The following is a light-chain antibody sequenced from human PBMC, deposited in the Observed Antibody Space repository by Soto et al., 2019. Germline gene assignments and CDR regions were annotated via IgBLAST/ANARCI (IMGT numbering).Light chain of an antibody. CDR1: QSVSTW. CDR2: DAS. V-gene: IGKV3-11*01. Sequence: EIVLTQSPATLSLSPGETATLSCMASQSVSTWLTWYQHNPGQAPRLLIYDASNRATGIPARFSGSESGADFTLTSSCLEPEDVAVYYCQQRNNWITFGQGTRLA. J-gene: IGKJ5*01. CDR3: QQRNNWIT.